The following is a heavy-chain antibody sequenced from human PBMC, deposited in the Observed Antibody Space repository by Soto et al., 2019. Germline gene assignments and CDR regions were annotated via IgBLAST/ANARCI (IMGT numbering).Heavy chain of an antibody. CDR3: AGPYYDRNYYYGMDV. CDR1: GYTFTSYA. V-gene: IGHV1-3*01. J-gene: IGHJ6*02. Sequence: GASVKVSCKASGYTFTSYAMHWVRQAPGQRLEWMGWINAGNGNTKYSQKFQGRVTITRDTSASTAYMELSSLRSEDTAVYYCAGPYYDRNYYYGMDVWGQGTTVTVSS. D-gene: IGHD3-10*02. CDR2: INAGNGNT.